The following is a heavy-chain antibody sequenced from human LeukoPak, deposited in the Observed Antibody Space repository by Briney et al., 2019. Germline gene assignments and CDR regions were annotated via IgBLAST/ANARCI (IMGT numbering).Heavy chain of an antibody. CDR3: AREKDYDILSSFDY. CDR1: GFTVSSNY. D-gene: IGHD3-9*01. Sequence: PGGSLRLSCAAFGFTVSSNYMSWVRQAPGKGLEWVSVIYSGGSTYYADSVKGRFTISRDNAKNSLYLQMNSLRAEDTAVYYCAREKDYDILSSFDYWGQGTLVTVSS. V-gene: IGHV3-66*01. J-gene: IGHJ4*02. CDR2: IYSGGST.